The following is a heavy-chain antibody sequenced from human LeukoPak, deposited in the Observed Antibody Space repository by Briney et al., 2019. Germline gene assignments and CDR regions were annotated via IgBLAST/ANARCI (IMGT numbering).Heavy chain of an antibody. CDR2: ISGSGGST. CDR1: GFTFSSYA. Sequence: GGSLRLSCAASGFTFSSYAMSWVRQAPGKGLEWVSAISGSGGSTYYADSVRGRFTISKDNSKDTLYLQMNSLRAEDTAVYYCARDRGGSYSAIDYWGQGTLVTVSS. J-gene: IGHJ4*02. V-gene: IGHV3-23*01. CDR3: ARDRGGSYSAIDY. D-gene: IGHD1-26*01.